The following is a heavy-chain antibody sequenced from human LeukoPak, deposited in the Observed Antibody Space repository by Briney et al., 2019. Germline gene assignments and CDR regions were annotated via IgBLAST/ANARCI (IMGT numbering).Heavy chain of an antibody. CDR1: GFTFSRSP. Sequence: GGSLRLSCSASGFTFSRSPMHWVRQAPGKGLEYVSAISSDGVSTYYGASVKGRFTISRDNSKNTLYLQMNSLRVEDTALYYYVKETAFYDHWGPGTLVTVSS. J-gene: IGHJ4*02. V-gene: IGHV3-64D*06. D-gene: IGHD2/OR15-2a*01. CDR3: VKETAFYDH. CDR2: ISSDGVST.